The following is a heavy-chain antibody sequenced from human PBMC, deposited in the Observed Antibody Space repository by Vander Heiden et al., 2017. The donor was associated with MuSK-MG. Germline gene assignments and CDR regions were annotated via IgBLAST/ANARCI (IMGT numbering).Heavy chain of an antibody. J-gene: IGHJ4*02. CDR2: IIPIFGTA. D-gene: IGHD2-15*01. Sequence: QVQLVQSGAEVKKPGSSVKVSCKASGGTFSSYAISWVRQAPGQGLEWMGGIIPIFGTANYAQKFQGRVTITADESTSTAYMELSSLRSEDTAVYYSARDSGYCSGGSCYGYDWGQGTLVTVSS. CDR1: GGTFSSYA. CDR3: ARDSGYCSGGSCYGYD. V-gene: IGHV1-69*12.